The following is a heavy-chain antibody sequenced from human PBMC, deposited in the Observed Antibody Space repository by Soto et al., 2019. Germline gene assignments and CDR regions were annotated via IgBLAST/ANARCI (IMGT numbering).Heavy chain of an antibody. J-gene: IGHJ4*02. CDR3: ARGRRRDGYNYGY. Sequence: EVQLVESGGGLVQPGGSLRLSCAASGFTFSSYEMNWVRQAPGKGLEWVSYISSSGSTIYYADSVKGRFTISRDNAKNSLYLQMNSLRAEDTAVYYCARGRRRDGYNYGYWGQGTLVTVSS. D-gene: IGHD5-12*01. V-gene: IGHV3-48*03. CDR1: GFTFSSYE. CDR2: ISSSGSTI.